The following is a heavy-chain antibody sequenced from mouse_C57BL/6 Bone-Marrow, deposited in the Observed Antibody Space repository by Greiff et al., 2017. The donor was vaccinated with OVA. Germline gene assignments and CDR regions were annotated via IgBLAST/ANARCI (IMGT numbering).Heavy chain of an antibody. CDR3: ARGYYGSKDY. Sequence: EVQRVESGGGLVQPGGSLSLSCAASGFTFTDYYMSWVRQPPGKALEWLGFIRNKANGYTTEYSASVKGRFTISRDNSQSILYLQMNALRAEDSATYYCARGYYGSKDYWGQGTTLIVSS. V-gene: IGHV7-3*01. D-gene: IGHD1-1*01. J-gene: IGHJ2*01. CDR1: GFTFTDYY. CDR2: IRNKANGYTT.